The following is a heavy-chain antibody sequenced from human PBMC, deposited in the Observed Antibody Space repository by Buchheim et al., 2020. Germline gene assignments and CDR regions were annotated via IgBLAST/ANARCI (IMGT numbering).Heavy chain of an antibody. V-gene: IGHV3-30-3*01. J-gene: IGHJ5*02. CDR1: GFTFSSYA. Sequence: QVQLVESGGGVVQPGSSLRLSCAASGFTFSSYAMHWVRQAPGKGLEWVAVISYDGSNKYYADSVKGRFTISRDNSKNTLYLQMNSLRAEDTAVYYCARDRGDVVVVAVTRVGNWFDPWGQGTL. CDR2: ISYDGSNK. CDR3: ARDRGDVVVVAVTRVGNWFDP. D-gene: IGHD2-15*01.